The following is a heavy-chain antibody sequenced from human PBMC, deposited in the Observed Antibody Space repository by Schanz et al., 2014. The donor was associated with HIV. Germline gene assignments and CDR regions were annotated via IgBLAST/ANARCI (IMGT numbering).Heavy chain of an antibody. J-gene: IGHJ4*01. CDR3: ARGDFGGNSVDY. CDR1: GGSFSGYY. CDR2: IYYSGVT. V-gene: IGHV4-34*01. Sequence: QVQLQQWGAGLLKPSETLSLTCAVNGGSFSGYYWSWIRQSPGKGLEWLGYIYYSGVTYYNPSLRSRITMSIDTSKNQFSLKLSFVTAADTAVYFCARGDFGGNSVDYWGHGNLVTVSA. D-gene: IGHD2-21*02.